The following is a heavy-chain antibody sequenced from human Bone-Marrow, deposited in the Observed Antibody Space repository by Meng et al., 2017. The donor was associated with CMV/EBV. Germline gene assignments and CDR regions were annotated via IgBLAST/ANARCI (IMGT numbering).Heavy chain of an antibody. Sequence: VQRVRAGAGVKKPGSSVKVSCKASGGTFSSYAISWVRQAPGQGLEWMGGIIPIFGTANYAQKFQGRVTITADESTSTAYMELSSLRSEDTAVYYCASPIAVAGYYFDYWGQGTLVTVSS. CDR3: ASPIAVAGYYFDY. CDR1: GGTFSSYA. V-gene: IGHV1-69*12. J-gene: IGHJ4*02. D-gene: IGHD6-19*01. CDR2: IIPIFGTA.